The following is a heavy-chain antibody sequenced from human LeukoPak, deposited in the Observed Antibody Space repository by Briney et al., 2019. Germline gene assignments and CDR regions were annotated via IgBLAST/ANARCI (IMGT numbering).Heavy chain of an antibody. D-gene: IGHD2-21*01. J-gene: IGHJ4*02. CDR2: ISSSGIYI. CDR1: VFTFSSYS. V-gene: IGHV3-21*01. Sequence: GGSLRLPCAASVFTFSSYSMNWVRQAPGKGLEGVSSISSSGIYIYYADSVKGRFTISRDNAKNSLYLKMNSLRAEDTGVYYCAQSIGRVVGTFDFWGQGTLVTVSS. CDR3: AQSIGRVVGTFDF.